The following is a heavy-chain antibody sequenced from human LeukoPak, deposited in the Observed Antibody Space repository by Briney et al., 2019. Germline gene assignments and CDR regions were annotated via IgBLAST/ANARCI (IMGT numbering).Heavy chain of an antibody. J-gene: IGHJ5*02. Sequence: SETLSLTCAVYGGSFSGYYWSWIRQPPGKGLEWIGEINHSGSTNYNPSLKSRVTISVDTSKNQFSLKLSSVTAADTAVYYCARGAQLARRRWFDPWGQGTLVTVSS. V-gene: IGHV4-34*01. CDR3: ARGAQLARRRWFDP. D-gene: IGHD1-1*01. CDR2: INHSGST. CDR1: GGSFSGYY.